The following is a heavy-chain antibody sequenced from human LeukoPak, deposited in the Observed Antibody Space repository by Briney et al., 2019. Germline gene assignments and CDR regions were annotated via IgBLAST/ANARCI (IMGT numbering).Heavy chain of an antibody. J-gene: IGHJ5*01. CDR3: AKDSRYSSGWYDS. V-gene: IGHV3-33*03. Sequence: GGSLRLSCAASGFTFGSYGMHWVRQAPGKGLEWVAVIWYDGSNKYYADSVKGRFTISRDNTKNSLYLQMNSLRAEDTALYYCAKDSRYSSGWYDSWGQGTLVTVSS. D-gene: IGHD6-19*01. CDR2: IWYDGSNK. CDR1: GFTFGSYG.